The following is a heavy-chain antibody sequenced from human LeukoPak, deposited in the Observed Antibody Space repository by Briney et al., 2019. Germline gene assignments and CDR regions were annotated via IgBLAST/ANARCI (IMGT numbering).Heavy chain of an antibody. J-gene: IGHJ5*02. Sequence: SETLSPTCTVSGGSISSYYWSWIRQPPGKGLEWIGYIYYSGSTNYNPSLKSRVTISVDTSKNQFSLKLSSVTAADTAVYYCARGSPGGITIFGVVTPMPNWFDPWGQGTLVTVSS. D-gene: IGHD3-3*01. CDR1: GGSISSYY. CDR3: ARGSPGGITIFGVVTPMPNWFDP. V-gene: IGHV4-59*01. CDR2: IYYSGST.